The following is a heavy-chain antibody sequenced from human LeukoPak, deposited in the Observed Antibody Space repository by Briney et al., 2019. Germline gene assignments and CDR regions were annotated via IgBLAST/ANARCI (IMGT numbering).Heavy chain of an antibody. CDR1: GFTLSNYW. D-gene: IGHD3-10*01. V-gene: IGHV3-74*01. CDR2: ISDHGSIT. CDR3: ARDLSGYYDY. Sequence: PGGSLRPSCAASGFTLSNYWMHWVRQAPGKGLVWVSRISDHGSITNFADSVKGRFTISRDTAKNTLYLEMNSLRAEDTAVYYCARDLSGYYDYWGQGTLVTVSS. J-gene: IGHJ4*02.